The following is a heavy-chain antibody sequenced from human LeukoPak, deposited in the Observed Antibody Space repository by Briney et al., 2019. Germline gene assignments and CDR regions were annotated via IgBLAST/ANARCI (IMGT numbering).Heavy chain of an antibody. CDR1: GFTFSSYA. CDR3: AREYCIGGICQYYFDY. V-gene: IGHV3-64*01. D-gene: IGHD2-15*01. J-gene: IGHJ4*02. CDR2: ISTNGGSP. Sequence: GGSLRLSCAASGFTFSSYAMHWVRQAPGKGLEYVSAISTNGGSPYYANSVKGRSTISRDNSKNTLYLQMSSLRAEDMAVYYCAREYCIGGICQYYFDYWGRGTLVTVSS.